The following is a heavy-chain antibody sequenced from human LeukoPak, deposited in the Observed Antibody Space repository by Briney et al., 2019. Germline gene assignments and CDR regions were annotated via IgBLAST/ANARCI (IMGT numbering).Heavy chain of an antibody. CDR2: ISGSSSDI. CDR1: AFTFSSYS. J-gene: IGHJ4*02. V-gene: IGHV3-21*01. D-gene: IGHD1-26*01. CDR3: ARRGYHDYSGFDY. Sequence: GGSLRLSCAGSAFTFSSYSMNWVRQAPGKGLEWVSSISGSSSDIYYADSVKGRFSISRDNAKNSLYLQMKSLRAEDTAVYYCARRGYHDYSGFDYWGQGTLVTVSS.